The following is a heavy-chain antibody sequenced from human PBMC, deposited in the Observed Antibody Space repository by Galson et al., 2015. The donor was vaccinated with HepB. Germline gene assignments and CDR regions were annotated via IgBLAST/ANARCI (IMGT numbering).Heavy chain of an antibody. V-gene: IGHV1-8*01. J-gene: IGHJ6*03. D-gene: IGHD2-2*01. CDR3: ARGGGYCCSTSCYRDYYYMDV. CDR1: GYTFTSYD. CDR2: MNPNSGNT. Sequence: SVKVSCKASGYTFTSYDINWVRQATGQGLEWMGWMNPNSGNTGYAQKFQGRVTMTRNTSISTAYMELSSLRSEDTAVYYCARGGGYCCSTSCYRDYYYMDVCGKATAVTV.